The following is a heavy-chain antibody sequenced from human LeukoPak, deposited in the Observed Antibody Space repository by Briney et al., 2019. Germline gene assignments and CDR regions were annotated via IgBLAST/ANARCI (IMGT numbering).Heavy chain of an antibody. CDR2: IIPIFGTA. D-gene: IGHD2-2*02. V-gene: IGHV1-69*13. J-gene: IGHJ4*02. Sequence: ASVKVSCKASGYTFTSYGISWVRQAPGQGLEWMGGIIPIFGTANYAQKFQGRVTITADESTSTAYMELSSLRSEDTAVYYCASRYCSSTSCYTSTFDYWGQGTLVTVSS. CDR3: ASRYCSSTSCYTSTFDY. CDR1: GYTFTSYG.